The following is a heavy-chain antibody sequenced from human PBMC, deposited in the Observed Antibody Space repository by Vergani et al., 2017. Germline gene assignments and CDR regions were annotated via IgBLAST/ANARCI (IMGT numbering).Heavy chain of an antibody. D-gene: IGHD6-13*01. V-gene: IGHV3-48*01. CDR2: ISSSSSTI. Sequence: EVQLLESGGDLVQPGGSLRLSCAASGFTFSSYSMNWVRQAPGKGLEWVSYISSSSSTIYYADSVKGRFTISRDNAKNSLYLQMNSLRAEDTAVYYCARDLFSSSSWYLQGAFDIWGQGTMVTVSS. CDR1: GFTFSSYS. CDR3: ARDLFSSSSWYLQGAFDI. J-gene: IGHJ3*02.